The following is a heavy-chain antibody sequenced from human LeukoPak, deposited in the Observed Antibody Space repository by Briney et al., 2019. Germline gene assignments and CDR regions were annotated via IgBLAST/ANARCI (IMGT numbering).Heavy chain of an antibody. D-gene: IGHD2-2*01. J-gene: IGHJ6*03. CDR3: ARDNKYQLLSVFYYYYYMDV. Sequence: GGSLRLSCAAAGLTFSSYWIDSVRQARGKGLVWVSRIDTDGSSTSYADSVKGRFTISRDNAKNTLYLQMNSLRAEDTAVYYCARDNKYQLLSVFYYYYYMDVWGKGTTVTVSS. V-gene: IGHV3-74*01. CDR1: GLTFSSYW. CDR2: IDTDGSST.